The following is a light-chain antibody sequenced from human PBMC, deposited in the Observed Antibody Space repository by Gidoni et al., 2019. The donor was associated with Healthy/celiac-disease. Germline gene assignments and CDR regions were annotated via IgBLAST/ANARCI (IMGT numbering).Light chain of an antibody. J-gene: IGKJ4*01. V-gene: IGKV3-11*01. Sequence: EIVLTQSPATLSLSPGERATLSCRASQSVSSYLAWYQQKPGQAPRLLIYDASNRATGIPARFSGSVSGTDFTLTISSLEPEDFAVYYCQQRSNWPALTFXGXTKVEIK. CDR2: DAS. CDR3: QQRSNWPALT. CDR1: QSVSSY.